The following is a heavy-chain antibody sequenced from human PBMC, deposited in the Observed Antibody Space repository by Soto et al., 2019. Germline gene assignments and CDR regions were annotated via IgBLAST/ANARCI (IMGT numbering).Heavy chain of an antibody. Sequence: QVLLVESGGGVVQPGTSLRLSCAASGFTFSRYAMHWVRQAPGRGLEGVGLISFDGGNKSYADSVKGRFTISRDNSRDTLYLQMSSLIAEDTAVYYCAKVVIVLFDGYDIWSQGTLVTVSS. J-gene: IGHJ3*02. D-gene: IGHD2-15*01. CDR2: ISFDGGNK. CDR3: AKVVIVLFDGYDI. V-gene: IGHV3-30*18. CDR1: GFTFSRYA.